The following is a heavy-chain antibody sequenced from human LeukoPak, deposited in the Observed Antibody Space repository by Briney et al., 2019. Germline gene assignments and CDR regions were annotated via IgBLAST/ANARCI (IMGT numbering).Heavy chain of an antibody. Sequence: GGSLRLSCAASGFTFSDHAMHWVRQAPGKGLEWVSAVGIAADTFYPGSVKGRFTISRENAKNSLYLQMNSLRVEDTAVYYCVRQKKSHGNFDYWGQGTLVTVSS. V-gene: IGHV3-13*01. J-gene: IGHJ4*02. CDR3: VRQKKSHGNFDY. CDR2: VGIAADT. CDR1: GFTFSDHA. D-gene: IGHD1-26*01.